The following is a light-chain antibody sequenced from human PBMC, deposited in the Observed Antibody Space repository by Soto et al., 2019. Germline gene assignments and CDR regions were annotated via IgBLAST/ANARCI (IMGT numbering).Light chain of an antibody. J-gene: IGKJ1*01. CDR1: QTVNRNY. Sequence: EIVLTQSPGTLALSLGDEATLSCTASQTVNRNYLAWYLQKPAQPPRLLIYGVSNRAPGVPDRFSGGGSGKEFTLTTARREPADFGTYSCQRYIASPRPFGQGTRLEAK. V-gene: IGKV3-20*01. CDR3: QRYIASPRP. CDR2: GVS.